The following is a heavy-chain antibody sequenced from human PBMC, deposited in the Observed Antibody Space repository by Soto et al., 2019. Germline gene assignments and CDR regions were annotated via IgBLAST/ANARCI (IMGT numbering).Heavy chain of an antibody. CDR3: ATTRDKGNAFDI. J-gene: IGHJ3*02. Sequence: QVQLQESGPGLVKPSQTLSLTCTVSGGSISSGGYYWSWIRQHPGKGLEWIGYIYYSGSTYYNPSLKSRVTRSVDTSKHQFSLKLSSVTAADTAVYYCATTRDKGNAFDIWGQGTMVTVSS. CDR1: GGSISSGGYY. CDR2: IYYSGST. D-gene: IGHD3-10*01. V-gene: IGHV4-31*03.